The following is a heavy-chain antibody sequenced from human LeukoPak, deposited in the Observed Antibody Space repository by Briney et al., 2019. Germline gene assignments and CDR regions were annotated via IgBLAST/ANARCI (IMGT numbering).Heavy chain of an antibody. V-gene: IGHV4-59*01. CDR1: GGSISSYY. J-gene: IGHJ3*02. D-gene: IGHD2-21*02. Sequence: SETLSLTCTVSGGSISSYYWSWIRQPPGKGLEWIGYIYYSGSTNYNPSLKSRGTISVDTSKNQFSLKLSSVTAADTAVYYCARHAYCGGDCYSRPRAFDIWGQGTMVTVSS. CDR3: ARHAYCGGDCYSRPRAFDI. CDR2: IYYSGST.